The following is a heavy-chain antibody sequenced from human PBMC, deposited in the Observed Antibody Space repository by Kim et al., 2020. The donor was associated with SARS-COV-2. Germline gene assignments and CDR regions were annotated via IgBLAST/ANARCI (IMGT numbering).Heavy chain of an antibody. CDR3: AKNSGTGIAVAGSYWYFGL. V-gene: IGHV3-23*01. D-gene: IGHD6-19*01. J-gene: IGHJ2*01. CDR1: GFTFSSYA. CDR2: ISGSGGST. Sequence: GGSLRLSCAASGFTFSSYAMSWVRQAPGKGLEWVSAISGSGGSTYYADSVKGRFTISRDNSKNTLYLQMNSLRAEDTAVYYCAKNSGTGIAVAGSYWYFGLWGRGTMVPVPS.